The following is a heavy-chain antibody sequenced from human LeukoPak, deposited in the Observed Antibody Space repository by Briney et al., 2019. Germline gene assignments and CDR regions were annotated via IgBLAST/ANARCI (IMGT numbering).Heavy chain of an antibody. CDR3: ARDLRYFDY. CDR2: IWYDGNNK. V-gene: IGHV3-33*08. CDR1: GFTFSNYG. Sequence: GRSLSLSCAASGFTFSNYGMHWVRQAPGKGLEWVALIWYDGNNKYYADSVKGRFTISRDTSKNTLFLQMNSLRAEDTSVYYCARDLRYFDYWGQGTLVTVSS. D-gene: IGHD3-9*01. J-gene: IGHJ4*02.